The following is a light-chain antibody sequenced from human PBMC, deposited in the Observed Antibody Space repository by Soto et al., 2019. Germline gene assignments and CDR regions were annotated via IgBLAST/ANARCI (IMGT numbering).Light chain of an antibody. J-gene: IGKJ4*01. CDR1: QSVSSN. Sequence: EIVMTQSPATLSVSPVERATLSCMASQSVSSNLAWYQQKPGQAPRLLIYGASTRATGIPARFSGSGSGTEFTLTISSLQSEDFAVYYCQHYNNWPLTFGGGTKVDI. CDR3: QHYNNWPLT. V-gene: IGKV3-15*01. CDR2: GAS.